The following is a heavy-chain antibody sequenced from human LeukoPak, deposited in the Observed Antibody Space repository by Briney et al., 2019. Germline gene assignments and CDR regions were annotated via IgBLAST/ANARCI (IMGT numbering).Heavy chain of an antibody. Sequence: SETLSLTCAVYSGSFSGYYWSWIRQPPGKGLEWIGEINHSGSTNYNPSLKGRVTISVDTSKNQFSLKLSSVTAADTAVYYCARHVHYYDSSGYSPIDYWGQGTLVTVSS. CDR3: ARHVHYYDSSGYSPIDY. D-gene: IGHD3-22*01. V-gene: IGHV4-34*01. J-gene: IGHJ4*02. CDR1: SGSFSGYY. CDR2: INHSGST.